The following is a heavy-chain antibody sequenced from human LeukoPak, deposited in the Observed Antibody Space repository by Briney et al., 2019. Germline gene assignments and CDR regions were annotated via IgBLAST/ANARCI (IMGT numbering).Heavy chain of an antibody. CDR3: AKGGNTWYGFDY. CDR2: IKQDGSEK. J-gene: IGHJ4*02. V-gene: IGHV3-7*05. CDR1: GFTFSSYW. D-gene: IGHD6-13*01. Sequence: PGGSLRLSCAASGFTFSSYWMSWVHQAPGAGLEWVANIKQDGSEKYYVDSVKGRFTISRDNSKNTLYLQMHSLRAEDTAIYYCAKGGNTWYGFDYWGQGTLVTVSS.